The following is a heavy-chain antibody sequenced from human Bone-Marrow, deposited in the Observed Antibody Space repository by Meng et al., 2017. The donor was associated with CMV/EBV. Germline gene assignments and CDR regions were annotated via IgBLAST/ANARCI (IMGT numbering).Heavy chain of an antibody. J-gene: IGHJ4*02. Sequence: GESLKISCAASGFTFSTYDMSWVRQAPGKGLEWVSILYSGGSSAYYADSVKGRFTISRDDSKNSLYLQMNSLRAEDTAIYYCAKGGHIDYCGQGTRVTVSS. CDR2: LYSGGSSA. CDR1: GFTFSTYD. V-gene: IGHV3-23*03. D-gene: IGHD3-10*01. CDR3: AKGGHIDY.